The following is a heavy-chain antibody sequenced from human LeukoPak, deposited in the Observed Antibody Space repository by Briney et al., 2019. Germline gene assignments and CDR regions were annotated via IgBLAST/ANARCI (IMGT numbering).Heavy chain of an antibody. J-gene: IGHJ4*02. CDR3: AGLSGYDPYYFDY. CDR1: GYSFTGYY. Sequence: ASVRVSCKASGYSFTGYYMHWVRQAPGQGLEWMGCINPNSGGTDYPQKFQGRFTMTRDTSISTAYMELSRLTSDDTAVYYCAGLSGYDPYYFDYWGQGTLVAVSS. CDR2: INPNSGGT. V-gene: IGHV1-2*02. D-gene: IGHD5-12*01.